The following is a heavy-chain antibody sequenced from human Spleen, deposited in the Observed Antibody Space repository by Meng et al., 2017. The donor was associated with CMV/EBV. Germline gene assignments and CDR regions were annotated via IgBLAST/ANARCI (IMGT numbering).Heavy chain of an antibody. CDR2: VYYSGNT. V-gene: IGHV4-4*02. Sequence: SGGSISGSNWWTWVRQVPGKGLEWIGSVYYSGNTYYNPSLKSRVTISVDTSKNQFSLKLSSVTAADTAVYYCARDFRDYGDFRWFDPWGQGTLVTVSS. J-gene: IGHJ5*02. D-gene: IGHD4-17*01. CDR3: ARDFRDYGDFRWFDP. CDR1: GGSISGSNW.